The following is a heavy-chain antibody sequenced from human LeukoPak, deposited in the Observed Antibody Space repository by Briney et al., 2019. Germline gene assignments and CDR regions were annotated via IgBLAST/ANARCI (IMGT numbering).Heavy chain of an antibody. CDR1: GFTFSSYA. D-gene: IGHD2-2*01. CDR3: AKDTFCSSTSCYSGYSYGSWDY. V-gene: IGHV3-23*01. J-gene: IGHJ4*02. Sequence: PGGSLRLSCAASGFTFSSYAMSWVRQAPGKGLEWVSAISGSGGSTYYADSVKGRFTISRDNSKNTLCLQMNSLRAEDTAVYYCAKDTFCSSTSCYSGYSYGSWDYWGQGTLVTVSS. CDR2: ISGSGGST.